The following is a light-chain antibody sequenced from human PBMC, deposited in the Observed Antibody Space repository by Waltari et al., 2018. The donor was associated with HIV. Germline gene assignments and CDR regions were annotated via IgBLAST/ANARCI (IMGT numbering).Light chain of an antibody. V-gene: IGLV6-57*01. CDR2: EDN. CDR1: SGSIASNY. CDR3: QSYDSSNHLI. J-gene: IGLJ2*01. Sequence: NFMLTQPHSVSESPGKTVTISCTRSSGSIASNYVQWYQQRPGRSPTTVIYEDNQRPSGVPGRFSGSIDSSSNSASLTISRLKTEYEADYYCQSYDSSNHLIFGGGTKLTVL.